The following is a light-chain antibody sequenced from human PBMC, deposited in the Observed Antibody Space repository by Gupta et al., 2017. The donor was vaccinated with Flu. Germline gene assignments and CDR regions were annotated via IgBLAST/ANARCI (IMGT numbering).Light chain of an antibody. CDR1: QSVSSSY. CDR2: GAS. CDR3: QQYGSSPMYT. J-gene: IGKJ2*01. V-gene: IGKV3-20*01. Sequence: EIVLTQSPGTLSLSPGERATLSCRASQSVSSSYLAWYQQKPGQAPRLLTYGASSRATGLPDRFSGSGYGTDFTLTISRLEPEDFAVYYCQQYGSSPMYTFGQGTKLEIK.